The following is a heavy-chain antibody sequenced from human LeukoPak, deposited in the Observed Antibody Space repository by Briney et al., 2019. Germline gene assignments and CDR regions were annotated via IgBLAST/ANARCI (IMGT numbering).Heavy chain of an antibody. D-gene: IGHD3-22*01. V-gene: IGHV3-23*01. CDR1: GFTFSGYA. CDR3: VKDFWPAVDRGGYYSPFDY. Sequence: GGSLRLSCAASGFTFSGYAMSWVRQAPGKGLEWVSAISYSGDATYYADSVRGRFTISRDNSKNTVYLQLNSLRAADTAVYYCVKDFWPAVDRGGYYSPFDYWGQGTLVTVSS. CDR2: ISYSGDAT. J-gene: IGHJ4*02.